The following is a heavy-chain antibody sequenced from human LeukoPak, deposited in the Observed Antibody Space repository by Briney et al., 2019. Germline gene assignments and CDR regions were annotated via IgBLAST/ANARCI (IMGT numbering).Heavy chain of an antibody. CDR1: GYTFTGYY. V-gene: IGHV1-2*02. CDR3: AREPYYYDSSGYSEGDY. Sequence: ASVKVSCKASGYTFTGYYMHWMRQAPGQGLEWMGWINPNSGGTNYAQKFQGRVTMTRDTSISTAYMELSRLRSDDTAVYYCAREPYYYDSSGYSEGDYWGQGTLVTVSS. D-gene: IGHD3-22*01. J-gene: IGHJ4*02. CDR2: INPNSGGT.